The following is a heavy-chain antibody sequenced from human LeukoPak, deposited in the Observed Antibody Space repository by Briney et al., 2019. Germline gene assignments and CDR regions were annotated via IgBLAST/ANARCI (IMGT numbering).Heavy chain of an antibody. CDR3: ARGVGMDIVLMVYALADSWFDP. CDR1: GYTFTSYY. CDR2: INPSGGST. V-gene: IGHV1-46*01. J-gene: IGHJ5*02. D-gene: IGHD2-8*01. Sequence: ASVKVSCKASGYTFTSYYMHWVRQAPGQGLEWMGIINPSGGSTSYAQKFQGRVTMTRDTSTSTVYMELSSLRSEDTAVYYCARGVGMDIVLMVYALADSWFDPWGQGTLVTVSS.